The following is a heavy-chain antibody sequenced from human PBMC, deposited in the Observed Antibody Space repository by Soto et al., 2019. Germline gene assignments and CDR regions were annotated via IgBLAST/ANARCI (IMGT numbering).Heavy chain of an antibody. J-gene: IGHJ5*02. V-gene: IGHV3-23*01. D-gene: IGHD6-13*01. Sequence: GGSLRLSCAASGFTFSSYAMSWVRQAPGKGLEWVSAISGSGGSTYYADSVKGRFPISRDNSKNTLYLQMNSLRAEDTAVYYCAKGPKQQLARTFDPWGQGTLVTVS. CDR2: ISGSGGST. CDR1: GFTFSSYA. CDR3: AKGPKQQLARTFDP.